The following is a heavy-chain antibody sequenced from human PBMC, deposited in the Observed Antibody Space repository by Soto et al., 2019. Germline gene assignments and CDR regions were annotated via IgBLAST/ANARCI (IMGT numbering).Heavy chain of an antibody. CDR2: ISSGAAYI. CDR1: TFSMYS. D-gene: IGHD1-26*01. CDR3: TRDEGGSYDSWFHP. Sequence: PGGSLRLSCNFTFSMYSMNWVHQAPGKGLEWVASISSGAAYIKYADSVQGRFTISRDNAKNSVSLQMSSLRVEDTAVYFCTRDEGGSYDSWFHPWGQGTQVTVSS. J-gene: IGHJ5*02. V-gene: IGHV3-21*01.